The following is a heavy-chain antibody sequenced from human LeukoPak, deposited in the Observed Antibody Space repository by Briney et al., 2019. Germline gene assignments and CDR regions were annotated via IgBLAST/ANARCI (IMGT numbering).Heavy chain of an antibody. CDR3: AKVGDYYYDSSGYSPFDY. V-gene: IGHV3-23*01. Sequence: SGGSLRLSCAASGSTFSSYAMSWVRQAPGKGLEWVSAISGSGGSTYYADSVKGRFTISRDNSKNTLYLQMNSLRAEDTAVYYCAKVGDYYYDSSGYSPFDYWGQGTLVTVSS. CDR2: ISGSGGST. CDR1: GSTFSSYA. D-gene: IGHD3-22*01. J-gene: IGHJ4*02.